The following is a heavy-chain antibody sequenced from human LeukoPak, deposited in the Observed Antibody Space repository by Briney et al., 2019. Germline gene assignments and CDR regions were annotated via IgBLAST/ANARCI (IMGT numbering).Heavy chain of an antibody. J-gene: IGHJ3*02. V-gene: IGHV1-24*01. CDR1: GYTLAELS. Sequence: ASVKVSCKVSGYTLAELSMHWVRQAPGKGLEWMGGFDPEDGETIYAQKFQGRVTMTEDTSTDTAYMELSSLRSEDTAVYYCARYRAGLRLDAFDIWGQGTMVTVSS. CDR3: ARYRAGLRLDAFDI. CDR2: FDPEDGET. D-gene: IGHD4-17*01.